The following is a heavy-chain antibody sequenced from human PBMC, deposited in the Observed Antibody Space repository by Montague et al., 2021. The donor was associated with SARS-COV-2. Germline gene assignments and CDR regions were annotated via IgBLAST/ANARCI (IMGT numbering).Heavy chain of an antibody. D-gene: IGHD3-3*01. J-gene: IGHJ4*02. CDR2: QYYSGST. Sequence: SETLSLTCTVSGDSISSRSYDWVGIRQRPGQGLEWIGFQYYSGSTYYNLTLQSRVSISADTSKNQLSLKLSSVTAADTAVYYCATLPSSITMFGVVQGYFFDDWGQGTLVTVSS. CDR1: GDSISSRSYD. CDR3: ATLPSSITMFGVVQGYFFDD. V-gene: IGHV4-39*01.